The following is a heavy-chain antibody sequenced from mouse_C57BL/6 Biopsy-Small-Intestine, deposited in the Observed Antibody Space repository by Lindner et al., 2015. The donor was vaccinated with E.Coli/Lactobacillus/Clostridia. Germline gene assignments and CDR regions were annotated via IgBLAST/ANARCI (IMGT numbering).Heavy chain of an antibody. J-gene: IGHJ2*01. Sequence: VQLQESGPELVKPGASVKIPCKASGYTFTDYNMDWVKQSHGKSLEWIGNINPDNGGTIYNQKFKDKATLTVDKSSTTAYMELRSLTSEDTAVYYCARGGYYGYDGYFDYWGQGTTLTVSS. V-gene: IGHV1-18*01. CDR2: INPDNGGT. D-gene: IGHD2-2*01. CDR1: GYTFTDYN. CDR3: ARGGYYGYDGYFDY.